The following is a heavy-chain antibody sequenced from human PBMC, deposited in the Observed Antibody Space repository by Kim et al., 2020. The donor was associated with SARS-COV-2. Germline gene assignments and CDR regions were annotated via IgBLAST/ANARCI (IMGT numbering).Heavy chain of an antibody. V-gene: IGHV1-3*01. Sequence: TKYSQKFQGRVTITRDTSASTAYMELSSLRSEDTAVYYCASSRGYYGMDVWGQGTTVTVSS. J-gene: IGHJ6*02. CDR2: T. CDR3: ASSRGYYGMDV.